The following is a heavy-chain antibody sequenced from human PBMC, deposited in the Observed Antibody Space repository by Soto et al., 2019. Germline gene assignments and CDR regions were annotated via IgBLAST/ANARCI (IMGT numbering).Heavy chain of an antibody. V-gene: IGHV3-33*01. CDR1: GFTFSSYG. J-gene: IGHJ4*02. CDR3: ARRVNYFDY. CDR2: IWYDGSNK. Sequence: GGALRLSCAASGFTFSSYGMHWVRQAPGKGLEWVALIWYDGSNKYYADSVKGRFTISRDNSKNTLYLQMNRLSPEDTAVYYCARRVNYFDYWGQGTLVTVSS.